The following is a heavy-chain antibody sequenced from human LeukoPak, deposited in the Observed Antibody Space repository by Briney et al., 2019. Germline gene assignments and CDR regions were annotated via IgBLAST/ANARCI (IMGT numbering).Heavy chain of an antibody. Sequence: PGGSLRLSCAASGFTFSSYAMSWVRQAPGKGLEWVSSISSSSSYIYYADSMKGRFTVSRDNAKNSLYLQMNSLRAEDTAVYYCARDNAEDSSPDYWGQGTLVTVSS. D-gene: IGHD6-6*01. CDR3: ARDNAEDSSPDY. V-gene: IGHV3-21*01. J-gene: IGHJ4*02. CDR1: GFTFSSYA. CDR2: ISSSSSYI.